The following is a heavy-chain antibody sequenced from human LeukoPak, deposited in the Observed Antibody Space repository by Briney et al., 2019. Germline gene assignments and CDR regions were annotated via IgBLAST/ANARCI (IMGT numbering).Heavy chain of an antibody. Sequence: ASVKVSCKASGYTFTSYYMHWMRQAPGQGLEWMGIINPSGGSTSYAQKFQGRVTMTRDTSTSTVYMELSSLRSEDTAVYYCARGYYSSVTGVYFDYWGQGTLVTVSS. D-gene: IGHD6-19*01. CDR1: GYTFTSYY. CDR3: ARGYYSSVTGVYFDY. J-gene: IGHJ4*02. V-gene: IGHV1-46*01. CDR2: INPSGGST.